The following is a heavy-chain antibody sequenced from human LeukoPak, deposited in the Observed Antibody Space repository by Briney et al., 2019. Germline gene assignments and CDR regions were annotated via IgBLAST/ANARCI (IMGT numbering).Heavy chain of an antibody. D-gene: IGHD4-17*01. J-gene: IGHJ4*02. Sequence: PSETLSLTCTVSGGSISSSDYHWGWIRQPPGKGLEWIGEINHSGSTNYNPSLKSRVTISVDTSKNQFSLKLSSVTAADTAVYYCARRSTVTTDFDYWGQGTLVTVSS. V-gene: IGHV4-39*07. CDR3: ARRSTVTTDFDY. CDR1: GGSISSSDYH. CDR2: INHSGST.